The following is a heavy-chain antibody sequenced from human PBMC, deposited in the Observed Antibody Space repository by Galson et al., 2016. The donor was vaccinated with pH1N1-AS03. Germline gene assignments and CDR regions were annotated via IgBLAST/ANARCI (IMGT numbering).Heavy chain of an antibody. V-gene: IGHV3-21*01. J-gene: IGHJ6*02. CDR1: GFPFSGYS. CDR2: ISSSSTYI. Sequence: SLRLSCAASGFPFSGYSMNWVRQAPGKGLEWVSFISSSSTYIYYADSLKGRFTISRDNAKNSLYLQMNSLRVEDTAVYYCARDDSSSWDRYYYYGMDVWGQGTTVTVS. D-gene: IGHD6-13*01. CDR3: ARDDSSSWDRYYYYGMDV.